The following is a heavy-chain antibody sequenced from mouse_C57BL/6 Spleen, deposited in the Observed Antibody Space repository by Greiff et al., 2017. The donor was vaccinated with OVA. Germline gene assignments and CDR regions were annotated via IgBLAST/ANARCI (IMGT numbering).Heavy chain of an antibody. CDR2: IWRGGST. V-gene: IGHV2-5*01. Sequence: VKLQQSGPGLVQPSQSLSITCTVSGFSLTSYGVHWVRQSPGKGLEWLGVIWRGGSTDYNAAFMSRLSITKDNSKSQVFFKMNSLQADDTAIYYCAKDYGSSYVGYFDYWGQGTTLTVSS. CDR1: GFSLTSYG. J-gene: IGHJ2*01. D-gene: IGHD1-1*01. CDR3: AKDYGSSYVGYFDY.